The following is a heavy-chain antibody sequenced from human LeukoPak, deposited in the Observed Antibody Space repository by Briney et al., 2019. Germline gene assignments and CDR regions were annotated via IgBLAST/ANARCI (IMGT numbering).Heavy chain of an antibody. CDR3: ARLQISGSWPHYYYYYMDV. CDR2: IYSSGST. V-gene: IGHV4-4*07. CDR1: GSISTDY. J-gene: IGHJ6*03. Sequence: PSETLSLTCTVSGSISTDYWSWIRQPAGKGLEWIGRIYSSGSTNYNPSLKSRVTISVDTSKNQFSLKLSSVTAADTAVYYCARLQISGSWPHYYYYYMDVWGKGTTVTVSS. D-gene: IGHD1-26*01.